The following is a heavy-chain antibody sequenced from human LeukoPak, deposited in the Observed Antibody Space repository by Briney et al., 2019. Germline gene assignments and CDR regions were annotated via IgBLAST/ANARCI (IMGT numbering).Heavy chain of an antibody. V-gene: IGHV4-39*07. CDR3: ARGSSTAYV. CDR1: GGSISSSDFY. D-gene: IGHD6-13*01. Sequence: SETLSLTCTVSGGSISSSDFYWGWLRQPPGKGLEWIGIISYSGSTYYNPALKSRVIISVDTFKNQFSLKLKSVTAADTAIYFCARGSSTAYVWGQGTLVAVSS. J-gene: IGHJ4*02. CDR2: ISYSGST.